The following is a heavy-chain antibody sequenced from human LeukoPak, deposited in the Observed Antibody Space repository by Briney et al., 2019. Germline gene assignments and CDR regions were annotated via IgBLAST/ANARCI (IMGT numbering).Heavy chain of an antibody. CDR1: GYTFSNYD. V-gene: IGHV1-8*01. D-gene: IGHD6-13*01. CDR2: MNPNSGNT. CDR3: AKVSPSGTAIDFDY. J-gene: IGHJ4*02. Sequence: ASVKVSCKASGYTFSNYDINWVRQATRQGLEWMGWMNPNSGNTGYAQKFQGRVTMTRNTPISTAYMELSSLRSEDTAVYYCAKVSPSGTAIDFDYWGQGTLVTVSS.